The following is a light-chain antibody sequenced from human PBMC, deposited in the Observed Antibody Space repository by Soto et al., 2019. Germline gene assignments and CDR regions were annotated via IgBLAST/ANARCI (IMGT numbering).Light chain of an antibody. CDR2: GAS. Sequence: EVVLTQSPATLSLSPGERATLSCRASQSIRNYLAWYQQKPGQAPRLLIYGASTRAAGIPDGFSGSGSGTDFTFTTTRLEPEDSEVYFCQEYTGPPTTFRQATPLGIK. V-gene: IGKV3-20*01. CDR3: QEYTGPPTT. CDR1: QSIRNY. J-gene: IGKJ5*01.